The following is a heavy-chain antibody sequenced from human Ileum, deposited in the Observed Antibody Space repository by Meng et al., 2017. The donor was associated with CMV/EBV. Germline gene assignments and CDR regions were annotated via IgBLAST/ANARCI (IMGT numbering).Heavy chain of an antibody. CDR1: GFNFANYT. Sequence: GESLKISCTASGFNFANYTMTWVRQAPGKGLEWVGVIRRKAYGGTTEYAASVKGRFTISRDDSKSIAYLQMNSLKTEDTAVYYCSRYGGGSAVGYWGQGTLVTVSS. J-gene: IGHJ4*02. V-gene: IGHV3-49*04. CDR3: SRYGGGSAVGY. D-gene: IGHD4-23*01. CDR2: IRRKAYGGTT.